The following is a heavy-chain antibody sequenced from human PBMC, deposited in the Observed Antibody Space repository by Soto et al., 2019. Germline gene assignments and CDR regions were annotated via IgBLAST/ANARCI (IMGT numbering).Heavy chain of an antibody. CDR3: ARDPNRGYGMDV. Sequence: GASVKVSCKASGGTFSSYAISWVRQAPGQGLEWMGGIIPIFGTANYAQKFQGRVTITADESTSTAYMELSSLRSEDTAVYYCARDPNRGYGMDVWGQGTTVTVSS. CDR1: GGTFSSYA. J-gene: IGHJ6*02. CDR2: IIPIFGTA. D-gene: IGHD5-12*01. V-gene: IGHV1-69*13.